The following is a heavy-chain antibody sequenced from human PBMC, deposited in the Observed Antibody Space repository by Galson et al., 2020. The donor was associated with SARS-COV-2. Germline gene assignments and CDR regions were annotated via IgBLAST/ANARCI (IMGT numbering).Heavy chain of an antibody. CDR1: GGSTDSRSYY. CDR2: IYYNGNT. V-gene: IGHV4-39*07. D-gene: IGHD1-26*01. J-gene: IGHJ5*02. CDR3: ARDRKTLVGPTLWWFDP. Sequence: SETLSLTCTVSGGSTDSRSYYWGWIRQPPGKGLEWIGSIYYNGNTYYNPSLKSRVTISIDTSKNQFSLKLNSVTAADTAVYYCARDRKTLVGPTLWWFDPWGQGTLVTVSS.